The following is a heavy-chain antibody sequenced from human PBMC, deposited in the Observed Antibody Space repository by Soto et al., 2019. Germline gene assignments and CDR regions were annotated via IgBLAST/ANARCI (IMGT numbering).Heavy chain of an antibody. J-gene: IGHJ6*02. CDR3: ARDVDIVTYYYYYGMDV. V-gene: IGHV1-18*01. D-gene: IGHD5-12*01. Sequence: ASVKVSCKASGYTFASYGISWVRQAPGQGLEWMGWISAYNGNTNYAQKLQGRVTMTTDTSTSTAYMELRSLRSDDTAVYYCARDVDIVTYYYYYGMDVWGQGTTVTVSS. CDR2: ISAYNGNT. CDR1: GYTFASYG.